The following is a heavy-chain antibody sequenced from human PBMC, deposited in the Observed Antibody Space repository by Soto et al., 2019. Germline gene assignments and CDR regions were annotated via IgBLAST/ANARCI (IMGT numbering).Heavy chain of an antibody. J-gene: IGHJ6*03. CDR2: TRNKARSYTT. CDR1: GFTFSDHY. CDR3: ARPLIPVGAPAPFYMGV. Sequence: EVQLVESGGGLVQPGGSLRLSCAASGFTFSDHYMDWVRQAPGKGLEWVGRTRNKARSYTTQYAASVSGRFSVSRDDSKNSLYLEMNSLRTENTAVYYCARPLIPVGAPAPFYMGVWGRGTTVTVSS. D-gene: IGHD1-26*01. V-gene: IGHV3-72*01.